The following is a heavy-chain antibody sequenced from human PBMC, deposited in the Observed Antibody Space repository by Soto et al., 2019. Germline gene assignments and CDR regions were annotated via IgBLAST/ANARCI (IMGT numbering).Heavy chain of an antibody. J-gene: IGHJ2*01. CDR2: INPSGGST. CDR1: GYTFTSYY. D-gene: IGHD1-1*01. CDR3: ARDWNDGNWYFDL. V-gene: IGHV1-46*03. Sequence: ASVKVSCKASGYTFTSYYMHWVRQAPGQGLEWMGIINPSGGSTSYAQKFQDRVTMTRDTSTSTVYMELSSLRSEDTAVYYCARDWNDGNWYFDLWGRGTLVTVS.